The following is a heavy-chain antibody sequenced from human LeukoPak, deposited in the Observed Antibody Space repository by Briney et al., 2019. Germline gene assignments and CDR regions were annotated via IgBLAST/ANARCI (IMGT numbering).Heavy chain of an antibody. J-gene: IGHJ6*02. D-gene: IGHD3-10*01. CDR1: GGSISSYY. V-gene: IGHV4-59*01. CDR3: AGSYYYYGMDV. CDR2: IYYSGST. Sequence: SETLSLTCTVPGGSISSYYWSWIRQPPGKGLEWIGYIYYSGSTNYNPSLKSRVTISVDTSKNQFSLKLSSVTAADTAVYYCAGSYYYYGMDVWGQGTTVTVSS.